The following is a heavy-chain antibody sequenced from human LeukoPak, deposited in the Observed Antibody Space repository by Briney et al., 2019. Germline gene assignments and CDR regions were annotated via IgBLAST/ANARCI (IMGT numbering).Heavy chain of an antibody. D-gene: IGHD3-22*01. CDR3: AKVISSGYYYDS. CDR2: ITGGGDST. Sequence: GGSLRLSCAASGFTFSNYAMTWVRQAPGKGLYWVSAITGGGDSTYYSGSVKGRFTISRDNSKNTLFLQMSSLRAEDTALYYCAKVISSGYYYDSWGQGTLVTVSS. J-gene: IGHJ4*02. V-gene: IGHV3-23*01. CDR1: GFTFSNYA.